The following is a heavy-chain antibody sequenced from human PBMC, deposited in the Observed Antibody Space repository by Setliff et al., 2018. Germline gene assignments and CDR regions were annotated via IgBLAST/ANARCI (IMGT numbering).Heavy chain of an antibody. CDR2: INAGNGDT. V-gene: IGHV1-3*01. D-gene: IGHD1-26*01. J-gene: IGHJ4*02. Sequence: ASVKVSCKASGYTFTNYAIHWVRQAPGQRLEWMGWINAGNGDTKYSQDFQGRVTITRDTSANTAFMELSSLRSEDSSMYYCARGQTVGPNSGKDYWGQGTLVTVSS. CDR1: GYTFTNYA. CDR3: ARGQTVGPNSGKDY.